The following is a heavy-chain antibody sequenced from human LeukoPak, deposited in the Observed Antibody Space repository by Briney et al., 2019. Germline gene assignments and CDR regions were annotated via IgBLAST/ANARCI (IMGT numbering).Heavy chain of an antibody. V-gene: IGHV3-48*03. CDR1: GFTFSSYE. CDR3: ATDGFYDSSRAGGYYFDF. CDR2: ISTSGSIV. D-gene: IGHD3-22*01. Sequence: GGSLRLSCAASGFTFSSYEMNWVRQAPGKGLEWVSYISTSGSIVYYADSVKGRFTISRDNAKNSLYLQMNSLRAEDTAIYYCATDGFYDSSRAGGYYFDFWGQGTLVTVSS. J-gene: IGHJ4*02.